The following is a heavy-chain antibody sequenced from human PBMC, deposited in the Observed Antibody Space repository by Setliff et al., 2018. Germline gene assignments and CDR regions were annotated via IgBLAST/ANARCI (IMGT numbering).Heavy chain of an antibody. V-gene: IGHV4-39*02. CDR3: AGRDYSGGDS. CDR1: GDSISNTGYY. D-gene: IGHD4-4*01. J-gene: IGHJ5*01. CDR2: IYNSGTT. Sequence: ASETLSLICIVAGDSISNTGYYWGWIRQPPGKGLEWIGRIYNSGTTNYNPSLKSRVTISADTSNNSFSLNLFSVTAADTAVYYCAGRDYSGGDSWGHGTLVTVSS.